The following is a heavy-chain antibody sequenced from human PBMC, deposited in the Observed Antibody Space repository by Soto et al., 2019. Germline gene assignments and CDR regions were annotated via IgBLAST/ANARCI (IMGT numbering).Heavy chain of an antibody. J-gene: IGHJ6*02. D-gene: IGHD3-10*01. CDR1: GYTFSNYG. Sequence: QVQLVQSGAEVKKPGASVTVSCKTSGYTFSNYGINWVRQAPGQGLEWMGWISGYNGNTNYAQTVQGRVTMTTDTSTGSVYMELRSLKSDDTAIYYCSRFIMVCGRFDPNYYHGMDVWGQGPTVTVSS. CDR2: ISGYNGNT. V-gene: IGHV1-18*01. CDR3: SRFIMVCGRFDPNYYHGMDV.